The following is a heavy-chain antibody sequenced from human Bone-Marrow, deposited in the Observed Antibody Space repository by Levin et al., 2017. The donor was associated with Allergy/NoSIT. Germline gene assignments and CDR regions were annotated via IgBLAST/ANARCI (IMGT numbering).Heavy chain of an antibody. CDR3: ARTPELELPDGGLTRGALWFDY. V-gene: IGHV2-26*01. D-gene: IGHD1-7*01. CDR1: GFSLSNARMG. Sequence: SGPTLVKPTETLTLTCTVSGFSLSNARMGVSWIRQPPGKALEWLAHIFSNDEKSYSTSLKSRLTISKDTSKSQVVLTMTNMDPVDTATYYCARTPELELPDGGLTRGALWFDYWGQGTLVTFSS. CDR2: IFSNDEK. J-gene: IGHJ4*02.